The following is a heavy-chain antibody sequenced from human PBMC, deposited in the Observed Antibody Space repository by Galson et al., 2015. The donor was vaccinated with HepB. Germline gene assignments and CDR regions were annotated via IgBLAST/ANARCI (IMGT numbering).Heavy chain of an antibody. CDR2: IIPILGIA. J-gene: IGHJ2*01. D-gene: IGHD6-13*01. CDR3: ARDGSSQAQIPLFESSSWRPTAGGFDL. CDR1: GGTFSSYT. V-gene: IGHV1-69*04. Sequence: SVKVSCKASGGTFSSYTISWVRQAPGQGLEWMGRIIPILGIANYAQKFQGRVTITADKSTSTAYMELSSLRSEDTAVYYCARDGSSQAQIPLFESSSWRPTAGGFDLWGRGTLVTVSS.